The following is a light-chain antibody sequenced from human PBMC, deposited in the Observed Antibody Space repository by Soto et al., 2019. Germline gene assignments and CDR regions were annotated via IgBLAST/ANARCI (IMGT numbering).Light chain of an antibody. V-gene: IGLV1-40*01. CDR2: GNS. J-gene: IGLJ2*01. CDR3: QSYDSSLSAHVV. CDR1: SSNIGAGYD. Sequence: QSVLTQPPSVSGAPGQRVTISCTGSSSNIGAGYDVHWYQQLPGTDPKLLIYGNSNRPSGVPVRFSGSKSGTSASLAITGLQAEDEADYYCQSYDSSLSAHVVFCGGTKVTVL.